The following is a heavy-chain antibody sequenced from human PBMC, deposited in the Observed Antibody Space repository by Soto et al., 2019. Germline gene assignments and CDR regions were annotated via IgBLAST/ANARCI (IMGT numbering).Heavy chain of an antibody. CDR3: ARVPHYYGSGSYLYYFDY. CDR2: IIPIFGTA. D-gene: IGHD3-10*01. V-gene: IGHV1-69*01. J-gene: IGHJ4*02. Sequence: QVQLVQSGAEVQKPGSSVKVSCKASGGTFSSYAISWVRQAPGQGLEWMGGIIPIFGTANYAQKFQGRVTITADESTSTAYMELSSLRSEDTAVYYCARVPHYYGSGSYLYYFDYWGQGTLVTVSS. CDR1: GGTFSSYA.